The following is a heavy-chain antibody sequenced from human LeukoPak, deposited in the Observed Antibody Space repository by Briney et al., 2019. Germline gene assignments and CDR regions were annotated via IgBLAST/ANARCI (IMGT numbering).Heavy chain of an antibody. D-gene: IGHD6-13*01. CDR1: GFTFSSYG. CDR2: IRFDGTNK. CDR3: AKGTTRAGRWIEDFDH. J-gene: IGHJ4*02. Sequence: GGSLRLSCAASGFTFSSYGMHWVRQALRKGLEGGAFIRFDGTNKYSADSVKGRFTISRDNSKDTLYLQMNSLRAEDTAVYYCAKGTTRAGRWIEDFDHWGQGTLVTVSS. V-gene: IGHV3-30*02.